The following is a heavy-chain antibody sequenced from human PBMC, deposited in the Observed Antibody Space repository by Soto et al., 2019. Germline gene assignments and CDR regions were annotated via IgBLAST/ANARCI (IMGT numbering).Heavy chain of an antibody. D-gene: IGHD1-20*01. CDR3: ARAGSGRRTLLSITGGLYYFDY. CDR1: GGTFSSYA. J-gene: IGHJ4*02. CDR2: IIPIFGTA. V-gene: IGHV1-69*01. Sequence: QVQLVQSGAEVKKPGSSVKVSCKASGGTFSSYAISWVRQAPGQGLEWMGGIIPIFGTANYAQKFQGRVTITADESTSTAYMELSSLRSEDTAVYYCARAGSGRRTLLSITGGLYYFDYWGQGTLVTVSS.